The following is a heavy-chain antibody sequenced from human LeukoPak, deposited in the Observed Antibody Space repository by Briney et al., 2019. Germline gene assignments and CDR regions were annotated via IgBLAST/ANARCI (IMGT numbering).Heavy chain of an antibody. V-gene: IGHV1-69*05. Sequence: SVKVSCKASGGTFSSYAISWVRQAPGRGLEWMGGIIPIFGTANYAQKFQGRVTITTDESTSTAYMELSSLRSEDTAVYYCARGPLQTYYFDYWGQGTLVTVSS. CDR3: ARGPLQTYYFDY. CDR1: GGTFSSYA. CDR2: IIPIFGTA. J-gene: IGHJ4*02.